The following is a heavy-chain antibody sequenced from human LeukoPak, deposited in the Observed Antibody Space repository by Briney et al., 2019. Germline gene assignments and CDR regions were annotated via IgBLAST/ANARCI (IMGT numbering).Heavy chain of an antibody. Sequence: SETLSLTCTVSSGSIVGYSWTWMRQPPGKGLQWIGHFLSGGTTKYNPSLKSRVTISLDKSNNHVSLRLTSVTAADTAVYFCAMTQYTDVDLEYYYMDVWGKGTAVTVSS. J-gene: IGHJ6*03. CDR1: SGSIVGYS. CDR3: AMTQYTDVDLEYYYMDV. D-gene: IGHD3/OR15-3a*01. CDR2: FLSGGTT. V-gene: IGHV4-4*07.